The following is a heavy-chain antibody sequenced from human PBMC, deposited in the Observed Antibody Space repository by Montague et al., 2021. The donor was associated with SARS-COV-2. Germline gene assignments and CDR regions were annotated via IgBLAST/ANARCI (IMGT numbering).Heavy chain of an antibody. CDR3: GRGVVAATPVVDY. D-gene: IGHD2-15*01. CDR2: IYASGGT. Sequence: SETLSLTCTVSGDSISSFYWNRIRQPAGKGLEWIGRIYASGGTNYNPSLKSRVTMSVDTSKNQFSLKLNSVTAADTAVYYCGRGVVAATPVVDYWGRGTLVTVSS. V-gene: IGHV4-4*07. J-gene: IGHJ4*02. CDR1: GDSISSFY.